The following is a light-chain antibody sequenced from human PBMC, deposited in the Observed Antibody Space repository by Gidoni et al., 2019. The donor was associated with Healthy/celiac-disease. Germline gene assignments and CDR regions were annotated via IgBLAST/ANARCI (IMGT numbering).Light chain of an antibody. V-gene: IGKV1-8*01. CDR1: QGISSY. J-gene: IGKJ1*01. CDR2: SAS. Sequence: AIRVTPSPSSFSASTGDRVTITRRASQGISSYLAWYQQKTGKAPKLLIYSASTLQSGVPSRFSGSGSGTDFTRTISCLKSEDFATYYCQQYYSYPWTFGQGTKVEIK. CDR3: QQYYSYPWT.